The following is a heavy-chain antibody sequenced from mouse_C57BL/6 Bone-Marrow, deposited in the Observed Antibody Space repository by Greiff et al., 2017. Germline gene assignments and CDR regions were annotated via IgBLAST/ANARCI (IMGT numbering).Heavy chain of an antibody. Sequence: QVQLQQSGAELVRPGPSVKVSCKASGYAFTNYLIEWVKQRPGQGLEWIGVINPGSGGTYYNEKFKGKATLTADKSSSTAYMPLSSLTAEDSAVYVCARAGYWYFDVWGTGTTVTVSS. CDR1: GYAFTNYL. J-gene: IGHJ1*03. CDR2: INPGSGGT. CDR3: ARAGYWYFDV. V-gene: IGHV1-54*01.